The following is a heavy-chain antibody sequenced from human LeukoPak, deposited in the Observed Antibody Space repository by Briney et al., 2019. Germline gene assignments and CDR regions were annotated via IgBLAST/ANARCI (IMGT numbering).Heavy chain of an antibody. CDR2: ISSDGSEK. D-gene: IGHD6-25*01. CDR3: ARQGGSVRYHYNYMDL. J-gene: IGHJ6*03. CDR1: GFTFSDYY. Sequence: GGSLRLSCAAYGFTFSDYYMSWIRQAPGKGLEWVALISSDGSEKYYGESVKGRITISRDISQNTLFLQMNRLRPEDTAVYFCARQGGSVRYHYNYMDLWGRGTTVVVSS. V-gene: IGHV3-30*03.